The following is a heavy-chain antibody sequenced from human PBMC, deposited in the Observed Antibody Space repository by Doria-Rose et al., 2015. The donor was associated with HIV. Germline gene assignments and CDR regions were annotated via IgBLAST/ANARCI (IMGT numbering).Heavy chain of an antibody. V-gene: IGHV2-26*01. D-gene: IGHD6-13*01. J-gene: IGHJ4*02. CDR3: ARIKSSRWYHKYYFDF. Sequence: TLKESGPVLVKPTEALTLTCTVSGVSLSSPGMGVSWIRQPPGKALEWLANIFSDDERSYKTSLKSRLTISRGTSKSHVVLTMTDMDPVDTATYYCARIKSSRWYHKYYFDFWGQGILVIVSA. CDR2: IFSDDER. CDR1: GVSLSSPGMG.